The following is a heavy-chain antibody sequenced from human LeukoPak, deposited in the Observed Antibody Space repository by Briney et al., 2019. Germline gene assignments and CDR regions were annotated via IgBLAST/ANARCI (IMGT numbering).Heavy chain of an antibody. CDR1: GFTFSSYA. CDR2: ISSSGSST. CDR3: AKVWDTYYYDSSGSFDY. V-gene: IGHV3-23*01. D-gene: IGHD3-22*01. Sequence: GGSLRLSCAASGFTFSSYAMSWVRQAPGQGLEWVSAISSSGSSTYYADSVKGRFTISRDNSKNTLYLQMNSLRAEDTAVYYCAKVWDTYYYDSSGSFDYWGQGTLVTVS. J-gene: IGHJ4*02.